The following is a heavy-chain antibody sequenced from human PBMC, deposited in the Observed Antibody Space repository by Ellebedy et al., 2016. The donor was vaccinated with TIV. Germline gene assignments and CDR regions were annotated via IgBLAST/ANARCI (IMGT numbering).Heavy chain of an antibody. Sequence: GGSLRLXXAASGFTFSAYWMHWVRQAPGKGLEWVANTKQDGSEKYYVDSVKGRFTISRDNAKNSLYLQMNSLRAEDTAVYYCARALGGGHCYWGQGTLVTVSS. V-gene: IGHV3-7*01. D-gene: IGHD2-21*02. CDR3: ARALGGGHCY. J-gene: IGHJ4*02. CDR1: GFTFSAYW. CDR2: TKQDGSEK.